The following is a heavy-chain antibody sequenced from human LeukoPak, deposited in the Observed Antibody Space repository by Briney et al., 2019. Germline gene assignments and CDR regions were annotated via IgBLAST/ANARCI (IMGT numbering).Heavy chain of an antibody. J-gene: IGHJ4*02. CDR3: ARGRGSGSNYRQLDY. V-gene: IGHV1-8*03. Sequence: ASVKVSCKASGYTFTSHDINWVRQATGQGLEWMGCMNPNSGNTGFAQKFQGRVTTTRNTSISTAYMELSSLRSEDTAIYYCARGRGSGSNYRQLDYWGQGSLVTVSS. CDR2: MNPNSGNT. CDR1: GYTFTSHD. D-gene: IGHD1-26*01.